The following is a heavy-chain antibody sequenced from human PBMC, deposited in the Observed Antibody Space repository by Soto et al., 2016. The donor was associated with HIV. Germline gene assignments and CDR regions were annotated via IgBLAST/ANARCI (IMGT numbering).Heavy chain of an antibody. CDR2: MNPNSGNT. CDR1: GYTFTGYY. D-gene: IGHD2-15*01. J-gene: IGHJ4*02. CDR3: ARGRRSGGSYPLDY. V-gene: IGHV1-8*03. Sequence: QVQLVQSGAEVKKPGASVKVSCKASGYTFTGYYMHWVRQATGQGLEWMGWMNPNSGNTGYAQKFQGRVTITRNTSISTAYMELSSLRSEDTAVYYCARGRRSGGSYPLDYWGQGTLVTVSS.